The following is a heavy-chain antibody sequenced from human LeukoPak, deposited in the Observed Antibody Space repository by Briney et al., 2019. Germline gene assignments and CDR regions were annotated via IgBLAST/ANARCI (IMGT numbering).Heavy chain of an antibody. CDR1: GFTFSSYW. J-gene: IGHJ4*02. D-gene: IGHD3/OR15-3a*01. CDR2: IKQGGSEK. Sequence: PGGSLRLSCAASGFTFSSYWMSWARQAPGKGLEWVADIKQGGSEKYYVDSVKGRFTISRDNAKNSLYLQMNSLRAEDTAVYYCARLRGTGYYWSHWGQGTLVTVSS. V-gene: IGHV3-7*03. CDR3: ARLRGTGYYWSH.